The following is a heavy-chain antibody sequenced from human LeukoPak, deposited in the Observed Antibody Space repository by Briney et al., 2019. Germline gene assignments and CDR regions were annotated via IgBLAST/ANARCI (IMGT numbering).Heavy chain of an antibody. Sequence: SQTLSLTCTVSGGSISSGSYYWGWIRQPAGKGLEWIGRIYTSGSTSYNPSLKSRVTISVDTSKNEFSLKLTSVNAADTAVYYCARDRPGGSSLDYWGQGILVTVSS. D-gene: IGHD6-13*01. V-gene: IGHV4-61*02. CDR2: IYTSGST. CDR3: ARDRPGGSSLDY. CDR1: GGSISSGSYY. J-gene: IGHJ4*02.